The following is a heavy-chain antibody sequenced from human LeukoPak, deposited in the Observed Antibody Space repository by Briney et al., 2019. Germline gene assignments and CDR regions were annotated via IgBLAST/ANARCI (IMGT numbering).Heavy chain of an antibody. CDR3: ARVSWRRSY. J-gene: IGHJ4*02. CDR2: INPNSGGT. CDR1: GYSFTNYE. V-gene: IGHV1-2*02. Sequence: ASVKVSCKASGYSFTNYEMHWVRQAPGQGLEWMGWINPNSGGTNYAQKFQGRVTMTRDTSISTAYMELSRLRSDDTAVYYCARVSWRRSYWGQGTLVTVSS. D-gene: IGHD6-13*01.